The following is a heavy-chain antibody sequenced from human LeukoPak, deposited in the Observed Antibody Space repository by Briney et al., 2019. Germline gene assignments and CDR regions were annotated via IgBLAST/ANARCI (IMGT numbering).Heavy chain of an antibody. CDR2: VSYDGSET. Sequence: GGSLRLSCVASGFTFSRYGMHWVRQAPGKGLEWVAAVSYDGSETYYADSVKGRSIISRDNSKNTLYLQMDSLRAEDTAVYYCVRDGYNWNYDYWGQGTLVTVSS. J-gene: IGHJ4*02. CDR1: GFTFSRYG. V-gene: IGHV3-30*03. CDR3: VRDGYNWNYDY. D-gene: IGHD1-1*01.